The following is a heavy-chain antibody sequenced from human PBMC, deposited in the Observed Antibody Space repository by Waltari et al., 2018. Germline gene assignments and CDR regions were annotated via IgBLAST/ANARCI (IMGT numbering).Heavy chain of an antibody. CDR2: IKHSGST. D-gene: IGHD5-18*01. CDR1: GGSFSGYY. CDR3: ARHVFRYSYGY. J-gene: IGHJ4*02. Sequence: QVQLQQWGAGLLKPSETLSLTCAVYGGSFSGYYWSWIRQPPGKGLEWIGEIKHSGSTNYNPSLKSRVTISVDTSKNQFSLKLSSVTAADTAVYYCARHVFRYSYGYWGQGTLVTVSS. V-gene: IGHV4-34*01.